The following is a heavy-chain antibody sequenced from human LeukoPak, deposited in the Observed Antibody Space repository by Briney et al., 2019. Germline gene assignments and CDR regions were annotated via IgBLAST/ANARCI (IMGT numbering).Heavy chain of an antibody. Sequence: PGRSLRLSSAASGFTFDDYAMHWVRQAPGKGLEWVSGISWNSGSIGYADSVKGRFTISRDNAKNSLYLQMNSLRAEDTALYYCAKGNIGYCSGGSCYYTIFQHWGQGTLVTVSS. J-gene: IGHJ1*01. D-gene: IGHD2-15*01. V-gene: IGHV3-9*01. CDR1: GFTFDDYA. CDR2: ISWNSGSI. CDR3: AKGNIGYCSGGSCYYTIFQH.